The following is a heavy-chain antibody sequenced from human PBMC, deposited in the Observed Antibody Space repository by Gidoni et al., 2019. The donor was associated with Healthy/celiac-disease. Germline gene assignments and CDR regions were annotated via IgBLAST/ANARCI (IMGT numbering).Heavy chain of an antibody. Sequence: EVQLLVSGGGLVQPGGSLRLSCAASGFTFSSYAMSWVRQAPGKGLEWVSAIRSSGGSTYYADSVKGRFTISRDNSKNTLYLQMNSLRAEDTAVYYCAKDPDPRRPSPMDVWGKGTTVTVSS. V-gene: IGHV3-23*01. CDR3: AKDPDPRRPSPMDV. J-gene: IGHJ6*03. CDR1: GFTFSSYA. CDR2: IRSSGGST.